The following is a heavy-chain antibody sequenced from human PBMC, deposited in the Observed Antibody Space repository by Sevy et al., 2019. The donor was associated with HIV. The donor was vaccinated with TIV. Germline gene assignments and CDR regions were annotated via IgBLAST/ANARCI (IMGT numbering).Heavy chain of an antibody. J-gene: IGHJ4*02. CDR2: LSFGCGEI. D-gene: IGHD2-8*01. Sequence: GGSLRLSCAASGFTFSKYSMSWVRQPPGKGLEWVSTLSFGCGEINYADSVKGRFTISRDNSKRSVYLQMNNLRPEGTAVYYCAREGCTKPHDYWGQGTLVTVSS. V-gene: IGHV3-23*01. CDR3: AREGCTKPHDY. CDR1: GFTFSKYS.